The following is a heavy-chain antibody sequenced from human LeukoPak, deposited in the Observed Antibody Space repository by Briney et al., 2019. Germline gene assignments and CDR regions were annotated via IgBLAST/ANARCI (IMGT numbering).Heavy chain of an antibody. Sequence: QTGGSLRLSCAASGFTFSSYARHWVRQAPGKGLEYVSAISSNGGSTYYANSVKGRFTISRDNSKNTLYLQMGTLRAEDMAVYYCARGVYCGGDCFDPWGQGTLVTVSS. CDR1: GFTFSSYA. J-gene: IGHJ5*02. CDR2: ISSNGGST. D-gene: IGHD2-21*01. V-gene: IGHV3-64*01. CDR3: ARGVYCGGDCFDP.